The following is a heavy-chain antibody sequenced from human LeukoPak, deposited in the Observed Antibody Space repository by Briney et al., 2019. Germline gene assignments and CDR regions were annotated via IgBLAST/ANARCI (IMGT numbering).Heavy chain of an antibody. CDR2: ISGSGGST. CDR1: GFTFSTYW. CDR3: ARVYRGVTTPFDY. V-gene: IGHV3-23*01. D-gene: IGHD4-17*01. J-gene: IGHJ4*02. Sequence: GGSLRLSCAASGFTFSTYWMSWVRQAPGKGLEWVSAISGSGGSTYYADSVKGRFTISRDNSKNTLYLQMNSLRAEDTAVYYCARVYRGVTTPFDYWGQGTLVTVSS.